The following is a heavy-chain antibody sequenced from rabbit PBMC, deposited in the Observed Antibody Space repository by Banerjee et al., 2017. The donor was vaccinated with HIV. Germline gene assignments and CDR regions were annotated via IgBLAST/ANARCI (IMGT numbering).Heavy chain of an antibody. J-gene: IGHJ4*01. D-gene: IGHD8-1*01. CDR2: INTGSGGT. V-gene: IGHV1S45*01. Sequence: QEQLEESGGDLVKPGASLTLTCTASGFSFSSGYDMCWVRQAPGKGLEWIACINTGSGGTYYASWAKGRFTISKTSSTTVMLQMTSLTAADTATYFCARDYVGDSYSAFDLWGPGTLVTVS. CDR3: ARDYVGDSYSAFDL. CDR1: GFSFSSGYD.